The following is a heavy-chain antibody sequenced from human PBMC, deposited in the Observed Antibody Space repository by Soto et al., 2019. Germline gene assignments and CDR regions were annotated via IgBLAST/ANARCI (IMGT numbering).Heavy chain of an antibody. CDR2: ISSSSSYI. V-gene: IGHV3-21*01. J-gene: IGHJ4*02. D-gene: IGHD6-13*01. Sequence: EVQLVESGGGLVKPGGSLRLSCAASGFTFSSYSMNWVRQAPGKGLEWVSSISSSSSYIYYADSVKGRFTISRDNAKNSLYLQMNSLRAEDTAVYYCARDPPLRIAAAGTGYWGQGTLVTVSS. CDR3: ARDPPLRIAAAGTGY. CDR1: GFTFSSYS.